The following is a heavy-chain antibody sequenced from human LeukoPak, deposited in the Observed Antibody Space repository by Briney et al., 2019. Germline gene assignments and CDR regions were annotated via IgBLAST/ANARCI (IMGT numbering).Heavy chain of an antibody. CDR1: GVSISRSSYY. J-gene: IGHJ4*02. Sequence: SETQSLTCSVSGVSISRSSYYWGWIRQSPGEGLEWIGTIYYDGSTYYNPSLKSRVTISMDTSKSQFSLNLSSVTAADTAVYYCASGVGPTPGTFWGQGTLVTVSS. CDR2: IYYDGST. V-gene: IGHV4-39*07. CDR3: ASGVGPTPGTF. D-gene: IGHD1-26*01.